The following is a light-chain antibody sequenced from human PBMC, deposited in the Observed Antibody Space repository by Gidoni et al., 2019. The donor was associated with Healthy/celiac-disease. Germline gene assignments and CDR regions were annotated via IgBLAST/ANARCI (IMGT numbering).Light chain of an antibody. J-gene: IGKJ4*01. CDR3: QQYYSYPSLT. CDR2: AAS. Sequence: AIRMTQSPSSFSASTGDRVTITCRASQCISSYLAWYQQKPGKAPKLLIYAASTLQSGVPSRFSGSGSGTDFTLTISCLQSEDFATYYCQQYYSYPSLTFGGGTKVEIK. CDR1: QCISSY. V-gene: IGKV1-8*01.